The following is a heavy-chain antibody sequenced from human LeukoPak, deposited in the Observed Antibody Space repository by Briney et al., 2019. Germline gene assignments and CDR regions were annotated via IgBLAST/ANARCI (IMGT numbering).Heavy chain of an antibody. CDR3: AKLGLSGGYGDYSGAFDI. CDR1: GFTFSSYA. D-gene: IGHD4-17*01. CDR2: ISGSGGST. Sequence: GGSLRLSCAASGFTFSSYAMSWVRQAPGKGLEWVSAISGSGGSTYYADSVKGRFTISRDNSKNTLYLQMNSLRAEDTAVYYCAKLGLSGGYGDYSGAFDIWGQGTMVTVSS. V-gene: IGHV3-23*01. J-gene: IGHJ3*02.